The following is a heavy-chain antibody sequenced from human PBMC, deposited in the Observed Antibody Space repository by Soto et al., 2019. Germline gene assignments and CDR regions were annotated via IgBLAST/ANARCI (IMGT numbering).Heavy chain of an antibody. CDR2: ISYDGSNK. CDR3: ASGALYGMDV. V-gene: IGHV3-30-3*01. Sequence: GGSLRLSCAASGFTFSSYAMHWFRQAPGKGLEWVAVISYDGSNKYYADSVKGRFTISRDNSKNTLYLQMNSLRAEDTAVYYCASGALYGMDVWGQGTTVTVSS. D-gene: IGHD4-17*01. CDR1: GFTFSSYA. J-gene: IGHJ6*02.